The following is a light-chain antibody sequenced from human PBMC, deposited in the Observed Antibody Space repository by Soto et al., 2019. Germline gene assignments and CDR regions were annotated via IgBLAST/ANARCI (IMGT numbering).Light chain of an antibody. CDR2: DAS. V-gene: IGKV1D-13*01. CDR3: QQFNNYPRT. Sequence: AIPLTQSPSSLSASVGDRVTITCRASQGISSALAWYQQKPGKAPKLLIYDASSLESGVPSRFSGSGSGTDLTLTISSLQPEDFATYYCQQFNNYPRTFGQGTKVEIK. CDR1: QGISSA. J-gene: IGKJ1*01.